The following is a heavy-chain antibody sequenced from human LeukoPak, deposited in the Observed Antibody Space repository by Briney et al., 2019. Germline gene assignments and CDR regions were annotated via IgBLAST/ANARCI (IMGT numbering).Heavy chain of an antibody. J-gene: IGHJ4*02. V-gene: IGHV3-48*03. CDR1: GFTFRNYE. Sequence: GGSLRLSCAASGFTFRNYEMNWVRQAPGKGLEWISYISSIGSTIYYADSVKGRFTISRDNAKNSLYLQMNSLRDEDTAVYYCARDPPYSGSYPYFDYWGQGTLVTVSS. CDR3: ARDPPYSGSYPYFDY. D-gene: IGHD1-26*01. CDR2: ISSIGSTI.